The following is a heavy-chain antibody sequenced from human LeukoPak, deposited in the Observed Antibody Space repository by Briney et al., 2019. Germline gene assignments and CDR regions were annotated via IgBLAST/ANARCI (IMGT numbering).Heavy chain of an antibody. D-gene: IGHD5-18*01. CDR2: IYYSGST. J-gene: IGHJ4*02. CDR1: GGSISSYY. Sequence: PSETLSLTCTVYGGSISSYYWSWTRQPPGKGVEWIGYIYYSGSTNYNPSLKSRVTISVDTSKNQFSLKLSSVTAADTAVYYCARRRGYSYGSFDYWGQGTLVTVSS. V-gene: IGHV4-59*08. CDR3: ARRRGYSYGSFDY.